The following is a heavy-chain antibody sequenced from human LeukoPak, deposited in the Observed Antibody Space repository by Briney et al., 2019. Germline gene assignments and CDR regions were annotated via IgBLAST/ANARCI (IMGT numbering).Heavy chain of an antibody. CDR2: ISSSGSTI. J-gene: IGHJ4*02. D-gene: IGHD2-15*01. CDR1: GFTFSSYE. V-gene: IGHV3-48*03. Sequence: GGSLRLSCAASGFTFSSYETNWVRQAPGKGLEWVSYISSSGSTIYYADSVKGRFTISRDNAKNSLYMQMNSLRAEDTAVYYCARVSTGSGNDYLDYWGQGTLVTVSS. CDR3: ARVSTGSGNDYLDY.